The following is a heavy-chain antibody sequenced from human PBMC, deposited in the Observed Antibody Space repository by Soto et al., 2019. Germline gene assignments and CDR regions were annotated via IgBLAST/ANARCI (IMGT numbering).Heavy chain of an antibody. CDR2: IYYSGNT. CDR1: GGSTSSDNY. CDR3: AREGGESSDGLYYFDS. Sequence: SETLSLTCTVSGGSTSSDNYWSCIRQPPGKGLDWIGHIYYSGNTDYNPSLKSRLAISIDTSKNQFSLKLSSVTAADTAVYFCAREGGESSDGLYYFDSWGQGSLVTVYS. V-gene: IGHV4-30-4*01. J-gene: IGHJ4*02. D-gene: IGHD3-16*01.